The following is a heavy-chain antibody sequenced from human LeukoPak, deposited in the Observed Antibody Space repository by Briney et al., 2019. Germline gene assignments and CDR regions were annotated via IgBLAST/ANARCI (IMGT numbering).Heavy chain of an antibody. CDR2: IYPGDSDS. Sequence: GESLKISCKGSGYSFSIYWIAWVRQMPGKGLEWMGIIYPGDSDSTHSPSFQGQVTISAGKSISTAYLQWSSLKASDTAMYYCARHSTSGGSLSHLDYWGQGTLVTVSS. CDR3: ARHSTSGGSLSHLDY. V-gene: IGHV5-51*01. CDR1: GYSFSIYW. J-gene: IGHJ4*02. D-gene: IGHD6-6*01.